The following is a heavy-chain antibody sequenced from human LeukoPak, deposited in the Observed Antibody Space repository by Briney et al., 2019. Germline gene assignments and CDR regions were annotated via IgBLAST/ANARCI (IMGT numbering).Heavy chain of an antibody. Sequence: PSQTLSLTCTVSGGSISSGGYYWSWIRQPPGKGLEWIEYIYHSGSTYYNPSLKGRVTISVDRSKNQFSLKLSSVTAADTAVYYCARSMPPNKGFDYWGQGTLVTVSS. V-gene: IGHV4-30-2*01. J-gene: IGHJ4*02. CDR2: IYHSGST. D-gene: IGHD1/OR15-1a*01. CDR3: ARSMPPNKGFDY. CDR1: GGSISSGGYY.